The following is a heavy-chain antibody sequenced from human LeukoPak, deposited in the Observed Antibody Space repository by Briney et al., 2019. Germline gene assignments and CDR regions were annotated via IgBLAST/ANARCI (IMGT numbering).Heavy chain of an antibody. V-gene: IGHV4-39*01. D-gene: IGHD4-23*01. CDR2: IYYSGST. CDR1: GGSISSSSYY. J-gene: IGHJ4*02. CDR3: GSGVTVVTPGYDY. Sequence: SETLSLTCTVSGGSISSSSYYWGWIRQPPGTGLEWIGSIYYSGSTYYNPSLKSRVTISVDTSKNQFSLKLSSVTAADTAVYYCGSGVTVVTPGYDYWGQGTLVTVSS.